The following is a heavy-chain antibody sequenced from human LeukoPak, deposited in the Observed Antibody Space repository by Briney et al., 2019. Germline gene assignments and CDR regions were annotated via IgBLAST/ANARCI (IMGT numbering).Heavy chain of an antibody. Sequence: SETLSLTCTVSGGSISSSSYYWSWIRQPPGKGLEWIGEINHSGSTNYNPSLKSRVTISVDTSKNQFSLKLSSVTAADTAVYYCARVRYSSSQNWFDPWGQGTLVTVSS. CDR3: ARVRYSSSQNWFDP. J-gene: IGHJ5*02. CDR1: GGSISSSSYY. D-gene: IGHD6-13*01. CDR2: INHSGST. V-gene: IGHV4-39*07.